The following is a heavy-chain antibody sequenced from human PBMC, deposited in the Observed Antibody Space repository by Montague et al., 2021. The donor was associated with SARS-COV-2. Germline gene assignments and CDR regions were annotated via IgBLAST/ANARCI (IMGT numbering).Heavy chain of an antibody. J-gene: IGHJ4*02. CDR1: GASISSYY. Sequence: SETLSLTCTVSGASISSYYWSWIRQPPGKGLEWIGHIYDSGSTNYNPSLKSRVTISVDTSKNQFSLKLSSVTAADTAVYYCARSQGCSTTSCHFDYWGQGTLVTVSS. CDR2: IYDSGST. V-gene: IGHV4-59*08. D-gene: IGHD2-2*01. CDR3: ARSQGCSTTSCHFDY.